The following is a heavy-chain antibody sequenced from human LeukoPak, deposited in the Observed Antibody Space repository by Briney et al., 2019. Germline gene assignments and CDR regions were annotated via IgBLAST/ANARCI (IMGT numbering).Heavy chain of an antibody. J-gene: IGHJ4*02. CDR2: INPNSGGT. Sequence: GASVKVSCKASGYTFTGYHMHWVRQAPGQGLEWRGWINPNSGGTNYAQKFQGRVTMTRDTSISTAYMELSRLRSDDTAVYYCARGLRGYSYVTEVYYFDYWGQGTLVTVSS. CDR3: ARGLRGYSYVTEVYYFDY. D-gene: IGHD5-18*01. CDR1: GYTFTGYH. V-gene: IGHV1-2*02.